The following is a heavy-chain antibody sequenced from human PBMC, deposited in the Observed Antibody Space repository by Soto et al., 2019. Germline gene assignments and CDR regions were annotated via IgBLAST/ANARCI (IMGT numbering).Heavy chain of an antibody. J-gene: IGHJ6*02. CDR3: ASSYDILTGYYKGDYYYYGMDV. D-gene: IGHD3-9*01. V-gene: IGHV1-69*01. CDR2: IIPIFGTA. CDR1: GGTFSSYA. Sequence: QVQLVQSGAEVKKPGSSVKVSCKASGGTFSSYAISWVRQAPGQGLEWMGGIIPIFGTANYAQKFQGRVTITADESTSKAYMELSSLRSEDTAVYYCASSYDILTGYYKGDYYYYGMDVWGQGTTVTVSS.